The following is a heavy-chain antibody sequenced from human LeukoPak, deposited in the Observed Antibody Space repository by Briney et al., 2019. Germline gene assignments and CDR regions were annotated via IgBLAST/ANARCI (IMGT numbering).Heavy chain of an antibody. V-gene: IGHV3-66*01. CDR3: ARDALAYCGGDCNWGSAAYGMDV. CDR2: IYSGGST. D-gene: IGHD2-21*02. Sequence: GGSLRLSCAASGFTVSSNYMSWVRQAPGKGLEWVSVIYSGGSTYYADSVKGRFTISRDNSKNTLYLQMNSLRAEDTAVYYCARDALAYCGGDCNWGSAAYGMDVWGQGTTVTVSS. J-gene: IGHJ6*02. CDR1: GFTVSSNY.